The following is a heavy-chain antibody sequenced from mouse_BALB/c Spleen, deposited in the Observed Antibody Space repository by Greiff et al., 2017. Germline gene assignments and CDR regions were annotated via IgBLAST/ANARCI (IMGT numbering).Heavy chain of an antibody. Sequence: EVMLVESGGGLVKPGGSLKLSCAASGFTFSSYAMSWVRQTPEKRLEWVATISSGGSYTYYPDSVKGRFTISRDNARNILYLQMSSLRSEDTAMYYCARSYYGSYYAMDYWGQGTSVTVSS. J-gene: IGHJ4*01. D-gene: IGHD1-1*01. CDR1: GFTFSSYA. CDR2: ISSGGSYT. CDR3: ARSYYGSYYAMDY. V-gene: IGHV5-9-1*01.